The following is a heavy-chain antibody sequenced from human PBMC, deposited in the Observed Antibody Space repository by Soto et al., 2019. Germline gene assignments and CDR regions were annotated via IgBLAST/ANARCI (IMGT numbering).Heavy chain of an antibody. J-gene: IGHJ4*02. CDR3: ASSDYYDSSGYVHFDY. V-gene: IGHV1-69*13. Sequence: SVKVSCKASGGTFSSYAISWVRQAPGQGLEWMGGIIPIFGTANYAQKFQGRVTITADESTSTAYMELSSLRSEDTAVYYCASSDYYDSSGYVHFDYWGQGTLVTVPS. CDR2: IIPIFGTA. CDR1: GGTFSSYA. D-gene: IGHD3-22*01.